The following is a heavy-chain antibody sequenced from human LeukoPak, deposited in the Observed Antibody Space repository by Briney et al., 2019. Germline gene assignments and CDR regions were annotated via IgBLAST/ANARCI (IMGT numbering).Heavy chain of an antibody. V-gene: IGHV3-7*01. Sequence: PGGSLRLSCAAPGFSFSNYWMNWVRQAPGKGLEWVANINQDGSGKYCVDSVKGRFTISRDNAQKSLYLQMNSLRAEDTAVYYCVMGDYWGQGTLVAVSS. CDR3: VMGDY. J-gene: IGHJ4*02. CDR1: GFSFSNYW. CDR2: INQDGSGK. D-gene: IGHD3-10*01.